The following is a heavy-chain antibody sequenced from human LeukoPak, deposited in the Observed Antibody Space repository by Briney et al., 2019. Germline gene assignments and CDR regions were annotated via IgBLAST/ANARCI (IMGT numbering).Heavy chain of an antibody. CDR2: ISAYNGNT. J-gene: IGHJ4*02. Sequence: ASVKVSCKASGYTFTSYGISWVRQAPGQGLEWMGWISAYNGNTNYAQKLQGRVTMTTDTSTGTAYMELRSLRSDDTAVYYCARDRGIYCSSTSCSAGGFDYWGQGTLVTVSS. V-gene: IGHV1-18*01. CDR3: ARDRGIYCSSTSCSAGGFDY. D-gene: IGHD2-2*01. CDR1: GYTFTSYG.